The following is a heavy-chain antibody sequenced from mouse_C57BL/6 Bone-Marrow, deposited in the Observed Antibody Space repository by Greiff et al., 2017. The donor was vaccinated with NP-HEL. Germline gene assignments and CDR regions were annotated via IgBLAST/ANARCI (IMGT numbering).Heavy chain of an antibody. CDR3: AREGITTVVATKDWYFDV. CDR2: ISYDGSN. Sequence: ESGPGLVKPSQSLSLTCSVTGYSITSGYYWNWIRQFPGNKLEWMGYISYDGSNNYNPSLKNRISITRDTSKNQFFLKLKSVTTEDTATYYCAREGITTVVATKDWYFDVWGTGTTVTVSS. J-gene: IGHJ1*03. CDR1: GYSITSGYY. D-gene: IGHD1-1*01. V-gene: IGHV3-6*01.